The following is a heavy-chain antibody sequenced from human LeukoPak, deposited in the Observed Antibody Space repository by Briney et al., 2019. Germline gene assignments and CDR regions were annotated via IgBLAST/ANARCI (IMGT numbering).Heavy chain of an antibody. J-gene: IGHJ4*02. CDR3: AREGSIVARTDY. CDR1: GFTFDNYA. CDR2: ISFDGNQE. Sequence: PGRSLRLSCEASGFTFDNYAMHWVRQAPGRRLEWVAVISFDGNQEYYPDSVKGRFTISRDNSKNTLYLQMNGLKTEDTAVYYCAREGSIVARTDYWGQGALVIVSS. D-gene: IGHD3-16*02. V-gene: IGHV3-30-3*01.